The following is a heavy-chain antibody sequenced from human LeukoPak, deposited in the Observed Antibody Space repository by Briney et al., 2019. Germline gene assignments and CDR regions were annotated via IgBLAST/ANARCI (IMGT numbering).Heavy chain of an antibody. CDR2: IYYSGST. J-gene: IGHJ4*02. CDR3: ASVPYIAAAGTSFDY. Sequence: SETLSLTCTVSGGSISSSSYYWGWIRQPPGKGLEWIGSIYYSGSTYYNPSLKSRVTISVDTSKNQFSLKLSSVTAADTAVYYCASVPYIAAAGTSFDYWGQGTLVTVS. V-gene: IGHV4-39*01. D-gene: IGHD6-13*01. CDR1: GGSISSSSYY.